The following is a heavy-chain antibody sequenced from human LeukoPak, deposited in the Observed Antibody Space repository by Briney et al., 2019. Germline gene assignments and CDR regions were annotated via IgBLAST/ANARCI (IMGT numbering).Heavy chain of an antibody. V-gene: IGHV3-7*01. Sequence: GGSLRLSCAASGFTFSNYWMNRVRQAPGKGPEWVAIIKKDGSEKYYVDSVKGRFTISRDNAKNSLYLQMNNLRADDTAVYFCAGGAGFLIDYWGQGALVTVSS. D-gene: IGHD2/OR15-2a*01. CDR1: GFTFSNYW. J-gene: IGHJ4*02. CDR3: AGGAGFLIDY. CDR2: IKKDGSEK.